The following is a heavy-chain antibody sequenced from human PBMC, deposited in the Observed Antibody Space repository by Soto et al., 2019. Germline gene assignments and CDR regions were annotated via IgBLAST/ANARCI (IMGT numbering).Heavy chain of an antibody. Sequence: GGSLRLSCAASGFTFSSYAMSWVRQAPGKGLEWVSAISGSGGSTYYADSVKGRFTISRDNSKNTLYLQMNSLRAEDTAVYYCAKVRTIFGVVPITLYYYYGMDVWGQGTTVTVSS. J-gene: IGHJ6*02. D-gene: IGHD3-3*01. CDR2: ISGSGGST. CDR3: AKVRTIFGVVPITLYYYYGMDV. CDR1: GFTFSSYA. V-gene: IGHV3-23*01.